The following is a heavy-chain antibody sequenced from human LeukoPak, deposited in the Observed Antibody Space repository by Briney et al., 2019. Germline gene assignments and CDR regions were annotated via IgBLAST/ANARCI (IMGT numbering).Heavy chain of an antibody. Sequence: GGSLRLSCAASGFTVSSNYMSWVRQAPGKGLEWVSVIYSSGSTYYADSVKGRFTISRDNSKNTLHLQMNTLRAEDTAVYYCARDLYSQYWGQGTLVTVSS. CDR3: ARDLYSQY. CDR2: IYSSGST. J-gene: IGHJ4*02. V-gene: IGHV3-53*01. CDR1: GFTVSSNY. D-gene: IGHD2-21*01.